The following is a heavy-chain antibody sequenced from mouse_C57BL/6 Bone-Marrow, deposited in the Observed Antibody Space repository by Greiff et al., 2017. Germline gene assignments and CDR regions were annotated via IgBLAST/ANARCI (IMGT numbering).Heavy chain of an antibody. Sequence: VQLQPGAELVRPGTSVKLSCKASGYTFTSYWMHWVKQRPGQGLEWIGVIDPSDSYTNYNQKFKGKATLTVDTSSSTAYMQLSSLTSEDSAVYYCARSATTVVPYYFDYWGQGTTLTVSS. D-gene: IGHD1-1*01. CDR3: ARSATTVVPYYFDY. CDR2: IDPSDSYT. J-gene: IGHJ2*01. V-gene: IGHV1-59*01. CDR1: GYTFTSYW.